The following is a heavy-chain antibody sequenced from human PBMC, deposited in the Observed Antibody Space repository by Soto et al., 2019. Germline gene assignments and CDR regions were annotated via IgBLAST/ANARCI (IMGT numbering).Heavy chain of an antibody. CDR2: ISYDGSNK. V-gene: IGHV3-30-3*01. Sequence: GGSLRLSCAASGFTFSSYAMHWVRQAPGKGLEWVAVISYDGSNKYYADSVKGRFTISRDNSKNTLYLQMNSLRAEDTAVYYCARPVYYDILTGSEFDYWGQGTLVTVSS. CDR3: ARPVYYDILTGSEFDY. CDR1: GFTFSSYA. D-gene: IGHD3-9*01. J-gene: IGHJ4*02.